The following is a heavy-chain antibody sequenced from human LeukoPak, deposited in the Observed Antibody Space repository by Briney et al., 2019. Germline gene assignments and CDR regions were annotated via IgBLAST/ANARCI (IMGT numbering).Heavy chain of an antibody. J-gene: IGHJ3*02. V-gene: IGHV3-43*01. CDR1: GFIFDDYT. CDR3: TKDISASTWGNAFDI. CDR2: ISWDGGRT. D-gene: IGHD2-2*01. Sequence: GGSLRLSCAASGFIFDDYTMHCVRQAPGKGLDWVSLISWDGGRTYYADSVKGRFTISRDNSKNSLYLQMNSLRTEDTALYYCTKDISASTWGNAFDIWGQGTMVTVSS.